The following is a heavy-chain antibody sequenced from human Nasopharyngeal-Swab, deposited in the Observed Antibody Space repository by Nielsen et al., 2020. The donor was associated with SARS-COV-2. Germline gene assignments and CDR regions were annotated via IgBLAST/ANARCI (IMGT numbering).Heavy chain of an antibody. CDR2: INHSGST. CDR3: ARGRKIVAARWYFDL. J-gene: IGHJ2*01. V-gene: IGHV4-34*01. CDR1: GGSFSGYY. D-gene: IGHD5-12*01. Sequence: GSLRLSCAVYGGSFSGYYWSWIRQPPGKRLEWIGEINHSGSTNYNPSLKSRVTISVDTSKNQFSLKLSSVTAADTAVYYCARGRKIVAARWYFDLWGRGTLVTVSS.